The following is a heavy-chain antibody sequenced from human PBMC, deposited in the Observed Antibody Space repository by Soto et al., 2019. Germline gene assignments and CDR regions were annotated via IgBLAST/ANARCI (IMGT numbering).Heavy chain of an antibody. Sequence: GGSLRLSCAGSGFTFSNHYMDWVRQAPGKGLEWLGRIRNKPAGHTTERAASVRGRFTISRDDSKNSVYLQMHSLKTEDSAVYYCSTTVITAPLFEYWGQGTVVTVSS. D-gene: IGHD1-20*01. V-gene: IGHV3-72*01. CDR3: STTVITAPLFEY. CDR1: GFTFSNHY. J-gene: IGHJ4*02. CDR2: IRNKPAGHTT.